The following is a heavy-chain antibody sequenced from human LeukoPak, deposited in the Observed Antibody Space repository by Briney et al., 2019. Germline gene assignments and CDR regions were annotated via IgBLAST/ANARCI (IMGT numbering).Heavy chain of an antibody. J-gene: IGHJ4*02. Sequence: GGSLRLSCAASGFTFSTYDMNWVRQAPGKGLEWLSWLSSSSADSYYAVPVKGRFTISRDNAKNSLYLQMNSLSDEDTAIYYCARVGQYYDAVTGDYVHSTIDYWGQGTLVSVSS. CDR1: GFTFSTYD. V-gene: IGHV3-48*02. CDR3: ARVGQYYDAVTGDYVHSTIDY. CDR2: LSSSSADS. D-gene: IGHD3-9*01.